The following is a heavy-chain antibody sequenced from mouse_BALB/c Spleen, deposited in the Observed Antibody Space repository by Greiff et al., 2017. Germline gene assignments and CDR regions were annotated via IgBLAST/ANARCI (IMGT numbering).Heavy chain of an antibody. CDR1: GFSLTSYG. CDR3: ARDRGTTVGADY. J-gene: IGHJ2*01. Sequence: VQLVESGPGLVAPSQCLYISCTVSGFSLTSYGVHWVRQPPGKGLEWLGVIWAGGSTNYNSALMSRLSISKDNSKSQVFLIMNSLQTDDTAMYYCARDRGTTVGADYWGQGTTRTVSS. D-gene: IGHD1-1*01. V-gene: IGHV2-9*02. CDR2: IWAGGST.